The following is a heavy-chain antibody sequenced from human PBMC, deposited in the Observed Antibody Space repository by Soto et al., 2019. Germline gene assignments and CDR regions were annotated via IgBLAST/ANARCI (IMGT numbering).Heavy chain of an antibody. J-gene: IGHJ4*02. Sequence: SETLSLTCAVSGGSFTSNNWWTWVRQPPGQGLEWIGEIYRTGSTNYNPSLKSRVTISLDKSENQFSLKVTSLTAADTAVYYCARRDPGTIVDFWGQGTLVTGSA. D-gene: IGHD1-7*01. V-gene: IGHV4-4*02. CDR1: GGSFTSNNW. CDR3: ARRDPGTIVDF. CDR2: IYRTGST.